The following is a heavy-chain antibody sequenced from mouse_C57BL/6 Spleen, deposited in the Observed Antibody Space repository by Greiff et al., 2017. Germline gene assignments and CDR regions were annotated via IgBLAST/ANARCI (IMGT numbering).Heavy chain of an antibody. CDR2: IRLKSDNSAT. D-gene: IGHD2-5*01. V-gene: IGHV6-3*01. CDR3: TGEPYYSNSYAMDY. Sequence: EVTLVESGGGLVQPGGSMTLSCVASGFTFSNYWMNWVRQSPEKGLEWVAQIRLKSDNSATHYAESVKGRCNISRDDSKRSVYMQMNNLRAEDTGIYYCTGEPYYSNSYAMDYWGQGTSVTVSS. J-gene: IGHJ4*01. CDR1: GFTFSNYW.